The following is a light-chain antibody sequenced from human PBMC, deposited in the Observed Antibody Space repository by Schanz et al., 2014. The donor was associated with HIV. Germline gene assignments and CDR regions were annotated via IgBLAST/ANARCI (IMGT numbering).Light chain of an antibody. CDR1: SSNIGAGYD. Sequence: QSVLTQPPSVSGAPGQRVTISCTGSSSNIGAGYDVHWYQHLPETAPKLLIYGNSNRPSGVPDRFSGSKSGTSASLVITGFEAEDDADYYGQSYDSSLSGYVFGAGTKLTVL. CDR2: GNS. J-gene: IGLJ1*01. V-gene: IGLV1-40*01. CDR3: QSYDSSLSGYV.